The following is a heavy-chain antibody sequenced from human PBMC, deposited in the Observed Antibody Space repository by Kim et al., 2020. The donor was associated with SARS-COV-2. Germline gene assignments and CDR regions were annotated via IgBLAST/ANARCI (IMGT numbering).Heavy chain of an antibody. CDR3: ARSPRGFEYSSSYYFDY. CDR1: GGTFSSYA. D-gene: IGHD6-6*01. V-gene: IGHV1-69*13. Sequence: SVKVSCKASGGTFSSYAISWVRQAPGQGLEWMGGIIPIFGTANYAQKFQGRVTITADESTSTAYMELSSLRSEDTAVYYCARSPRGFEYSSSYYFDYWGQGTLGTVSS. J-gene: IGHJ4*02. CDR2: IIPIFGTA.